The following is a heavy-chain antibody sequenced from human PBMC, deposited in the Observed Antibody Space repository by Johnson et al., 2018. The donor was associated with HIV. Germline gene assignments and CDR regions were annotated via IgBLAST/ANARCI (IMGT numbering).Heavy chain of an antibody. Sequence: QVQLVESGGGVVQPGRSLRLSCAASGFTFSSYAMHWVRQAPGKGLEWVAVISYDGSNKYYGDSVKGRLTISRDSSKNTLYMERNSLRAEDTAVYYCVRDTEREAFDIWGQGTMVTVSS. V-gene: IGHV3-30*04. J-gene: IGHJ3*02. CDR2: ISYDGSNK. D-gene: IGHD2-8*02. CDR3: VRDTEREAFDI. CDR1: GFTFSSYA.